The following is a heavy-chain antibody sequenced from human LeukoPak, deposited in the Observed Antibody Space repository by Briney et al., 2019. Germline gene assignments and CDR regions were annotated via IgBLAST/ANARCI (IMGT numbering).Heavy chain of an antibody. D-gene: IGHD4-17*01. J-gene: IGHJ5*02. CDR2: IYYSGST. V-gene: IGHV4-39*07. Sequence: SETLSLTCTVSGGSISSSSYYWGWIRQPPGKGLEWIGSIYYSGSTYYNPSLKSRVTISVDTSKNQFSLKLSSVTAADTAVYYCARATVTTRWFDPWGQGTLVTVSS. CDR1: GGSISSSSYY. CDR3: ARATVTTRWFDP.